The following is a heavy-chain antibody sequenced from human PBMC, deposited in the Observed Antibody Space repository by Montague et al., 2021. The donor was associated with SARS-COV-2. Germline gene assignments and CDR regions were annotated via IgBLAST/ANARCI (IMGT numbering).Heavy chain of an antibody. D-gene: IGHD3-10*01. V-gene: IGHV4-34*01. CDR1: GGSTSSYY. J-gene: IGHJ6*03. CDR2: INHGGST. CDR3: ARLRDGVVPSPILGVGPYYSYYYMDV. Sequence: SETLSLTCTVSGGSTSSYYWNWIRQPAGKGLEWIGEINHGGSTKYSPSLKSRLTISADTSKNQFSLKLTSVAAADTAVYYCARLRDGVVPSPILGVGPYYSYYYMDVWGRGTTVTVSS.